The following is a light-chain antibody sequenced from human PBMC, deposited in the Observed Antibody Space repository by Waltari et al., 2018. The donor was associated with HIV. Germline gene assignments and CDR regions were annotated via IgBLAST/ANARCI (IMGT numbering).Light chain of an antibody. J-gene: IGLJ3*02. CDR2: EAT. V-gene: IGLV2-23*01. Sequence: QSALTQPASVSGSPGQSITISCTGTNSNVGSFNFVSWYQQHPGKAPRLMIYEATKRPSGISKRVSGSKSGNTASLTISGRQAEDEAYYYCSSYAGSNIWVFGGGTKLTVL. CDR1: NSNVGSFNF. CDR3: SSYAGSNIWV.